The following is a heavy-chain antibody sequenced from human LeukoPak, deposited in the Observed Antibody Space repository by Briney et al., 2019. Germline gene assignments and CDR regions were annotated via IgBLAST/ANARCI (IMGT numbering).Heavy chain of an antibody. Sequence: SETLSLTCTVSGASISSYYWSWIRQSPGKGLEWIGYIYYSGNTNYNPSLKSRVTISVDTSKNQFSLKLSSVTAADTAVYYCARQGGYYDSSGYYWKWYYFDYWGQGTLVTVSS. CDR3: ARQGGYYDSSGYYWKWYYFDY. J-gene: IGHJ4*02. V-gene: IGHV4-59*08. D-gene: IGHD3-22*01. CDR1: GASISSYY. CDR2: IYYSGNT.